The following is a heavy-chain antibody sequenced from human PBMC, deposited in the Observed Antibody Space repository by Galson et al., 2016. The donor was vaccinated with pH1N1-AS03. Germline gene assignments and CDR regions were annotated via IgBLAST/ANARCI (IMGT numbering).Heavy chain of an antibody. CDR1: GDSVSSNIDA. D-gene: IGHD1-1*01. J-gene: IGHJ3*02. CDR2: TYWRSKWYN. CDR3: ARGRYSAFDI. Sequence: CAISGDSVSSNIDAWNWIRQSPLGGLEWLGRTYWRSKWYNDYAVSVKSRITINPDTSKNQFSLQLNSVTPGDTAVYYCARGRYSAFDIWGQGTIVTVSS. V-gene: IGHV6-1*01.